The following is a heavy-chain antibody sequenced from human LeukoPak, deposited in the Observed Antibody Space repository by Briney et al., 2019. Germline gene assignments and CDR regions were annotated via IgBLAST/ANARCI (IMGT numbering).Heavy chain of an antibody. D-gene: IGHD2-15*01. CDR3: ARGGSSLPFDY. J-gene: IGHJ4*02. CDR1: GGSISSYY. V-gene: IGHV4-59*01. Sequence: SETLSLTCTVSGGSISSYYWSWIRQPTGKGLEWIGYIYYSGSTNYNPSLKSRVTISVDTSKNQFSLKLSSVTAADTAVYYCARGGSSLPFDYWGQGTLVTVSS. CDR2: IYYSGST.